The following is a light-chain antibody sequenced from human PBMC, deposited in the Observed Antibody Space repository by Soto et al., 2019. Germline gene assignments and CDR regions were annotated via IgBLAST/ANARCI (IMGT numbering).Light chain of an antibody. J-gene: IGLJ2*01. Sequence: QLVLTQPPSASGTPGQRVTISCSGSSSNIGRNTVNWYQQLPGTAPKLLIYNSNQRPSGVPDRFSGSKSGTSASLAISGLQSEDEADYYCAAWDDSLNGVVFGGGTKVTVL. CDR1: SSNIGRNT. V-gene: IGLV1-44*01. CDR2: NSN. CDR3: AAWDDSLNGVV.